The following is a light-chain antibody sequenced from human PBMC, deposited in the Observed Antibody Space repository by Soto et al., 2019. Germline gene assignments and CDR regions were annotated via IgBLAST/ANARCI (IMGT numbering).Light chain of an antibody. V-gene: IGKV3-15*01. CDR3: QQYNDGLT. J-gene: IGKJ4*01. CDR1: QSVSSN. CDR2: DAS. Sequence: EIVMTQSPATLSVSPGERATFSCRANQSVSSNLAWYHQKPGQAPRLIIYDASTRATGIPARLSGSGSGTEFTLTISSLQSEDFAVYYCQQYNDGLTFGGGTKVEIK.